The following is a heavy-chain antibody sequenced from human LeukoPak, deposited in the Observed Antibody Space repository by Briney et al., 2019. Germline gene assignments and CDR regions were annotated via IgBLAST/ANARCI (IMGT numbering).Heavy chain of an antibody. D-gene: IGHD3-16*01. CDR2: INHSGST. CDR1: GGSFSGYY. V-gene: IGHV4-34*01. J-gene: IGHJ4*02. Sequence: PSETLSLTCAVYGGSFSGYYWSWIRQPPGKGLEWIGEINHSGSTNYNPSLKSRVTISVDTSKNQFSLKLSSVTAADTAVYYCARSGLGPFDYWGQGTLVTVSS. CDR3: ARSGLGPFDY.